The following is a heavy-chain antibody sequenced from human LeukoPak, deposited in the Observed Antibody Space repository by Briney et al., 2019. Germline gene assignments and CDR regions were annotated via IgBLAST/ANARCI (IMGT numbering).Heavy chain of an antibody. Sequence: SETLSLTCTVSGGSISSYYWSWIRQPPGKGLEWIGYIYYSGSTNYNPSLKSRVTISVDTSKNQFSLKLSSVTAADTAVYYCAGAEMARWGQGTLVTVSS. CDR2: IYYSGST. D-gene: IGHD5-24*01. CDR1: GGSISSYY. V-gene: IGHV4-59*01. CDR3: AGAEMAR. J-gene: IGHJ4*02.